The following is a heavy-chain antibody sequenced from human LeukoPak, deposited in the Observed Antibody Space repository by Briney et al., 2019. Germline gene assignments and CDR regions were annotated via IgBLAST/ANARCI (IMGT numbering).Heavy chain of an antibody. D-gene: IGHD6-13*01. J-gene: IGHJ4*02. Sequence: PSQTLSLTCTVSGGSISSGGYYWSWIRQHPGKGLEWIGYIYYSGSTYYNPSLKSRVTISVDTSKNQSSLKLSSVTAADTAVYYCARGYSSSWYYFDYWGQGTLVTVSS. V-gene: IGHV4-31*03. CDR2: IYYSGST. CDR3: ARGYSSSWYYFDY. CDR1: GGSISSGGYY.